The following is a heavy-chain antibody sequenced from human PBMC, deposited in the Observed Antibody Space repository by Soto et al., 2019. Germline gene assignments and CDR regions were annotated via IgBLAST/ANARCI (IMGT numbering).Heavy chain of an antibody. Sequence: EVQLVESGGGLVQPGGSLRLSCAASGFTFSSYWMHWVRQAPGKGLVWVSRINSDGSSTSYADSVKGRFTISRDNAKNTLYLQMNGLRAEDTAVYYCARECSGGSCYSVGINYFDYWGQGTLVTVSS. CDR1: GFTFSSYW. D-gene: IGHD2-15*01. V-gene: IGHV3-74*01. J-gene: IGHJ4*02. CDR2: INSDGSST. CDR3: ARECSGGSCYSVGINYFDY.